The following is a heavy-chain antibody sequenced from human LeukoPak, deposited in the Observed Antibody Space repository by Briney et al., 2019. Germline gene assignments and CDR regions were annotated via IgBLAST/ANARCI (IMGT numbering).Heavy chain of an antibody. D-gene: IGHD2-21*02. Sequence: PGGSLRLSCAASGFTFSSYWMHWVRQAPGKGLVWVSRINSDGSSTSYADSVKGRFTISRDNAKNTLYLKMNSLRAEDTAVYYCARARSVYCGGDCYFDYWGQGTLVTVSS. CDR3: ARARSVYCGGDCYFDY. J-gene: IGHJ4*02. CDR2: INSDGSST. CDR1: GFTFSSYW. V-gene: IGHV3-74*01.